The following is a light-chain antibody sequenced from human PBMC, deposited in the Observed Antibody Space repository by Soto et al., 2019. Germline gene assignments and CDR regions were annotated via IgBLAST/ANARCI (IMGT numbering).Light chain of an antibody. CDR2: GAS. V-gene: IGKV3-15*01. J-gene: IGKJ3*01. CDR1: QSISTN. CDR3: QQYNKWPLFT. Sequence: ETVMTQSPDTLSVSPGERATLSCRASQSISTNLAWYQQRPGQAPRLLIYGASTRATGIPARFSGSGSGTEFTLTISSLQSEDFARYYCQQYNKWPLFTFGPGTRVDIK.